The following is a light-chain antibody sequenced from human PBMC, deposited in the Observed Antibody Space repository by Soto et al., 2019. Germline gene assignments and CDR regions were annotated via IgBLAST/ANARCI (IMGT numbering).Light chain of an antibody. CDR3: SSYTTSSTLDV. CDR1: SSDVGGYKF. J-gene: IGLJ1*01. CDR2: EVS. Sequence: QSALTQPASVSGSPGQSITISCTGTSSDVGGYKFVSWYQQHPGKDPKLMIYEVSNRPSGVSNRFSGSKSGNTASLTISGLQAEDEADYYCSSYTTSSTLDVFGTGTKVTV. V-gene: IGLV2-14*01.